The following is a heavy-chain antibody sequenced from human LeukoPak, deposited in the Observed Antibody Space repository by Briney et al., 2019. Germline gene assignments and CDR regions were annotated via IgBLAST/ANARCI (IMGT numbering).Heavy chain of an antibody. CDR2: IYYSGSS. V-gene: IGHV4-59*11. CDR3: ARARGRITIFGVVSDAFDI. Sequence: PSETLSLTCTVSGGSISSHYWSWIRQPPGKGLEWIGDIYYSGSSNYNPSLKSRVNISVDTSTNQFSLKLSSVTAADTAVHSCARARGRITIFGVVSDAFDIWGQGTMVTVSS. J-gene: IGHJ3*02. D-gene: IGHD3-3*01. CDR1: GGSISSHY.